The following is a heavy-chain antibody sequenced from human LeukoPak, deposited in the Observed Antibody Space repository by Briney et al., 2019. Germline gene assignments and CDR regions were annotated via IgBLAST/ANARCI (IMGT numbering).Heavy chain of an antibody. CDR3: ARDGSSLTGWFDP. V-gene: IGHV1-46*01. CDR2: INPSGGST. Sequence: GASVTVSCKASGYTFTSYYMHWVRQAPGQGLEWMGIINPSGGSTSYAQKFQGRVTMTRDTSTSTVYMELSSLRSEDTAVYYCARDGSSLTGWFDPWGQGTLVTVSS. J-gene: IGHJ5*02. D-gene: IGHD6-13*01. CDR1: GYTFTSYY.